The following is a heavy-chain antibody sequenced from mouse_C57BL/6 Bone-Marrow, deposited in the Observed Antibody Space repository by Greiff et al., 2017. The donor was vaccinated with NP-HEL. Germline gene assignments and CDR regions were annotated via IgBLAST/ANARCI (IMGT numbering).Heavy chain of an antibody. CDR2: IRSKSSNYAT. CDR3: VREGVAKGRYYFDY. CDR1: GFTFNTYA. Sequence: EVKLVESGGGLVQPKGSLKLSCAASGFTFNTYAMHWVRQAPGKGLEWVARIRSKSSNYATYYADSVKDRFTISRDDSQSMLYLQMNNLKTEDTAMYYCVREGVAKGRYYFDYWGQGTTLTVSS. D-gene: IGHD1-1*01. V-gene: IGHV10-3*01. J-gene: IGHJ2*01.